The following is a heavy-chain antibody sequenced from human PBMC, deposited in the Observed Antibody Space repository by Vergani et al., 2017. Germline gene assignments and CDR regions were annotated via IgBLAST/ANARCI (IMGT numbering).Heavy chain of an antibody. CDR1: GRSISSGGYY. CDR2: IYYSGST. CDR3: ARVGNYCSSTSCYAFDI. D-gene: IGHD2-2*01. Sequence: QVQLQESGPGLVKPSQTLSLTCTVSGRSISSGGYYWSWIRQHPGKGLEWIGYIYYSGSTYYNPSLKSRVTISVDTSKNQFSLKLSSVPAADTAVYYCARVGNYCSSTSCYAFDIWGQGTMVTVSS. V-gene: IGHV4-31*03. J-gene: IGHJ3*02.